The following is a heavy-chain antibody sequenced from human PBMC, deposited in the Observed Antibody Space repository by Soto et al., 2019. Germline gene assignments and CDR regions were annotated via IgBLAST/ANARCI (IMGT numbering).Heavy chain of an antibody. CDR3: ASRDSSSWFSHYYYGMDV. CDR1: GYTFTSYG. Sequence: QVQLVQSGAEVKKPGASVKVSCKASGYTFTSYGISWVRQAPGQGLEWMGWISAYNGNTNYAQKLQGRVTMTTDTTTRTAYMELRSLRSDDTAVYYCASRDSSSWFSHYYYGMDVWGQGTTVTVSS. D-gene: IGHD6-13*01. V-gene: IGHV1-18*01. J-gene: IGHJ6*02. CDR2: ISAYNGNT.